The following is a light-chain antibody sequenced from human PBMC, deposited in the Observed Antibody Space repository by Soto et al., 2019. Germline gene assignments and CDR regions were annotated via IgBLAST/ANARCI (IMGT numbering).Light chain of an antibody. J-gene: IGLJ3*02. CDR3: SSYTSNSIWV. V-gene: IGLV2-14*01. CDR2: EVS. CDR1: SGDVGAFNY. Sequence: QSVLTQPASVSGSPGQSITISCTGTSGDVGAFNYVSWYQLHPGKAPKLMIYEVSNRPSGVSYRFSGSKSGSAASLTISGLQPDDEADYYCSSYTSNSIWVFGGGTKLTVL.